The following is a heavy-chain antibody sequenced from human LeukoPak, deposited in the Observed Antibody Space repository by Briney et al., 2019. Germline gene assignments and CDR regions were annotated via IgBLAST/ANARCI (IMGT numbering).Heavy chain of an antibody. CDR3: AKHYSDYWSRQED. J-gene: IGHJ4*02. CDR1: GFTVSSNY. CDR2: FPISGGAT. Sequence: PGGSLRLSCAASGFTVSSNYMSWVRQAPGKGLEWVSGFPISGGATYYAGSVKGRFTISRDNSKNTLYLQMNSLRVEDTAVYYCAKHYSDYWSRQEDWGQGTLVTVSS. D-gene: IGHD3-3*01. V-gene: IGHV3-53*01.